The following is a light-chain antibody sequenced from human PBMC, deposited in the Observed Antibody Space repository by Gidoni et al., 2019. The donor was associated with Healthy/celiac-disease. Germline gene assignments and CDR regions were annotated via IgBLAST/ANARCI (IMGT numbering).Light chain of an antibody. CDR1: SSKIGSNT. Sequence: QSVLTQPPSASGTPGQRVTISCSGSSSKIGSNTVNWYPQLPGTAPKLLIYSNNQRPSGVPDRFSGSKSGTSASLAISGLQSEDEADYYCAAWDDSLNGGVFGGGTKLTVL. V-gene: IGLV1-44*01. CDR2: SNN. CDR3: AAWDDSLNGGV. J-gene: IGLJ3*02.